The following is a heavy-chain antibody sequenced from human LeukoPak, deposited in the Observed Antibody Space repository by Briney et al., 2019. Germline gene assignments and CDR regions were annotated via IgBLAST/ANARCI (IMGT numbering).Heavy chain of an antibody. V-gene: IGHV1-2*02. CDR1: GYTFTGYY. J-gene: IGHJ4*02. Sequence: ASVKVSCKASGYTFTGYYMHWVRQAPGQGLEWMGWINPNSGGTNYAQKFQGRVTMTRDTSISTAYMELSRLRSDDTAVYYCARDHKGLIPGDYWGQGTLVTVSS. D-gene: IGHD2-2*02. CDR2: INPNSGGT. CDR3: ARDHKGLIPGDY.